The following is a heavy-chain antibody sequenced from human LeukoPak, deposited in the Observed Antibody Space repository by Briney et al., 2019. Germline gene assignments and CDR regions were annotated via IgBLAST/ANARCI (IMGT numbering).Heavy chain of an antibody. J-gene: IGHJ4*02. Sequence: GASVKVSCKASGYTFTGYNMHWVLQAPGQGLEWMGWINPNSGGTNYAQKFQARVTMTRDTSISTAYMELSSLGSDDTALYYCARGGCTTPTCPLDYWGQGSLVTVSS. CDR2: INPNSGGT. CDR3: ARGGCTTPTCPLDY. D-gene: IGHD2-8*01. V-gene: IGHV1-2*02. CDR1: GYTFTGYN.